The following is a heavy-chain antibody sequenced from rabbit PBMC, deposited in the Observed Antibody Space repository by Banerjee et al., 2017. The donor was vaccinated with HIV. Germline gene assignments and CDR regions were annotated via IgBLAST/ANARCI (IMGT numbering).Heavy chain of an antibody. CDR1: GIDFSSYYW. Sequence: QSLEESGGDLVKPGASLTLTCTASGIDFSSYYWICWVRQAPGKGLEWIACIGTGSGDTYYASWAKGRFTISKTSSTTVTLQVTSLTAADTATYFCARLDSITSGGYAFDPWGQGTLVTVS. D-gene: IGHD1-1*01. J-gene: IGHJ2*01. CDR3: ARLDSITSGGYAFDP. V-gene: IGHV1S40*01. CDR2: IGTGSGDT.